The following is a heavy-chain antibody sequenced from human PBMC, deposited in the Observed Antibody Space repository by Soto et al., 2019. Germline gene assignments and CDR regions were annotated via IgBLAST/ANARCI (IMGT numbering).Heavy chain of an antibody. D-gene: IGHD2-15*01. CDR2: IYYSGST. CDR3: ARGVVVVGGFDP. J-gene: IGHJ5*02. CDR1: GGSISSGDYY. Sequence: SETLSLTCTVSGGSISSGDYYWSWIRQPPGKGLEWIGYIYYSGSTYYNPSLKSRVTISVDTSKNQFSLKLSSVTAADTAVYYCARGVVVVGGFDPWGQGTMVTVYS. V-gene: IGHV4-30-4*01.